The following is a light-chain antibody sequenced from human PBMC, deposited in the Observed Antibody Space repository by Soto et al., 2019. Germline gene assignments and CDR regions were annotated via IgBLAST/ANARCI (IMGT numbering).Light chain of an antibody. CDR1: SSNIGANYD. Sequence: SVLTQPPSVSGAPGQRVTISCTGSSSNIGANYDVHWYQQLPGTAPKLLIYGNSNRASGVPDRFSGSKSGTSASLAITGLQAEDEADYYCQSYDSSLSGYVFGTGTKLTVL. CDR3: QSYDSSLSGYV. J-gene: IGLJ1*01. V-gene: IGLV1-40*01. CDR2: GNS.